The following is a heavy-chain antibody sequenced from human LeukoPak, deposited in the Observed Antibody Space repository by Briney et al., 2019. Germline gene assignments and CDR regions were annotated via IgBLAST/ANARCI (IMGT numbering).Heavy chain of an antibody. CDR3: ARHVKVATPLFYFDY. Sequence: PSETLSLTCTVSGGSISNYYWSWIRQPPGKGLEWIGYIYYSGSTNYNPSLKSRVTISVDTSKNQFSLKLSSVTAADTAVYYCARHVKVATPLFYFDYWGQGTLVTVSS. CDR2: IYYSGST. D-gene: IGHD2-15*01. V-gene: IGHV4-59*08. CDR1: GGSISNYY. J-gene: IGHJ4*02.